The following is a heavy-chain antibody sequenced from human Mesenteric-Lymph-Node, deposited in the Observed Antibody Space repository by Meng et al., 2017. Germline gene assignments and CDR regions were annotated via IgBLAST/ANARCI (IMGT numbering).Heavy chain of an antibody. Sequence: GESLKISCVTSGFTFSTSWMSWVRQAPGVGLEVVANIKQDGSEKPYVDSVRGRFTISRDNAKNSLYLQMNSLGAEDTAVYYCARDLFLSGLRLAFDYWGQGTPVTVSS. CDR1: GFTFSTSW. J-gene: IGHJ4*02. CDR2: IKQDGSEK. V-gene: IGHV3-7*01. D-gene: IGHD4-17*01. CDR3: ARDLFLSGLRLAFDY.